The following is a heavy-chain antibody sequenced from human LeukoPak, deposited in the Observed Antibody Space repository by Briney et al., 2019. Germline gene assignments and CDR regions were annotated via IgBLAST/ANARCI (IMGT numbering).Heavy chain of an antibody. J-gene: IGHJ4*02. V-gene: IGHV3-23*01. CDR3: ARDHFSSGGWYAY. CDR1: GFTFSSYA. CDR2: ISGSGGST. Sequence: GGSLRLSCAASGFTFSSYAMSWVRQAPGKGLEWVSGISGSGGSTSYADSVRGRFTISRDNAKNSLYLQMNSLGAEDTAVYYCARDHFSSGGWYAYWGQGTLVTVSS. D-gene: IGHD6-19*01.